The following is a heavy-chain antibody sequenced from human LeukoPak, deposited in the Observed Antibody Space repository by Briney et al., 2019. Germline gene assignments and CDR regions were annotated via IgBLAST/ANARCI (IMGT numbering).Heavy chain of an antibody. Sequence: SETLSLTCTVSGGSISSSSYYWSWIRQPPGKGLEWIGYIYYSGSTNYNPSLKSRVTISVDTSKNQFSLKLSSVTAADTAVYYCARRYSSSTRWFDPWGQGTLVTVSS. J-gene: IGHJ5*02. CDR3: ARRYSSSTRWFDP. V-gene: IGHV4-61*05. CDR2: IYYSGST. CDR1: GGSISSSSYY. D-gene: IGHD6-6*01.